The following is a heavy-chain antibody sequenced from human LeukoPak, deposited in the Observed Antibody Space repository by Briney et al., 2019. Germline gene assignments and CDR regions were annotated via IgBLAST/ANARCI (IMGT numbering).Heavy chain of an antibody. D-gene: IGHD3-22*01. CDR1: GGSISSYY. J-gene: IGHJ4*02. Sequence: ETPSLTCTVSGGSISSYYWTWIRQPPGKGLEWIGYIYDSGSTNYNPSLKSRVTISVDTSKNQFSLKLSSVTAADTAVYYCARGYYYDASGYYRSFDYWGQGTLVTVS. CDR2: IYDSGST. CDR3: ARGYYYDASGYYRSFDY. V-gene: IGHV4-59*01.